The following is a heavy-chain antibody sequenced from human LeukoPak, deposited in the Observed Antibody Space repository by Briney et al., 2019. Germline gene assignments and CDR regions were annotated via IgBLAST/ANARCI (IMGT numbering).Heavy chain of an antibody. CDR1: GFTFSSFA. CDR2: IVGSGDST. D-gene: IGHD6-13*01. J-gene: IGHJ4*02. Sequence: GGSLRLSCAASGFTFSSFAMSWVRQAPGKGLEWVSTIVGSGDSTYYADSVKGRFTISRDNSKNTLYLQMNSLGAEDTAVYYCANTYSSSWYPLFDSWGQGTLVTVSS. CDR3: ANTYSSSWYPLFDS. V-gene: IGHV3-23*01.